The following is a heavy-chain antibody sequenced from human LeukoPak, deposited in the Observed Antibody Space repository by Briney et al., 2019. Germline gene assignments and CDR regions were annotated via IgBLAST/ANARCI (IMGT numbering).Heavy chain of an antibody. CDR3: ARVRLSSGWYDDFDY. CDR2: IGSTGDT. Sequence: GSLRLSCAASGFTFSSHDMHWVRQVTGKGLEWVSAIGSTGDTYYPDSVKGRFTISRENAKNSLYLQMNSLRAEDTAVYYCARVRLSSGWYDDFDYWGQGTLVTVSS. CDR1: GFTFSSHD. J-gene: IGHJ4*02. V-gene: IGHV3-13*01. D-gene: IGHD6-19*01.